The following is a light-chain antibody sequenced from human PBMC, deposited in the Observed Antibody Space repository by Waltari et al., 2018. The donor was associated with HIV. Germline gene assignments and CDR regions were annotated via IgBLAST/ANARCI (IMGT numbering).Light chain of an antibody. Sequence: DLQMTQSPSSLSASVGDRVTITCRASQSISIYLNWYQQKPGKAPKLLIYAASSFQSGVPSRFSGSGSGTDFTLTISSLQPEDFATYYCQQSHSIPYTFGQGTKLEIK. CDR3: QQSHSIPYT. CDR1: QSISIY. V-gene: IGKV1-39*01. CDR2: AAS. J-gene: IGKJ2*01.